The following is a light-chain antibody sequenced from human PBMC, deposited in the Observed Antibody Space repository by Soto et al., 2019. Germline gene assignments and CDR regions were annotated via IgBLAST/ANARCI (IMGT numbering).Light chain of an antibody. CDR1: QGISSY. CDR2: AAS. Sequence: IQLTQSPSSLSASVGDRVTITCRASQGISSYLAWYQQKPGKAPKLLIYAASTLQSGVPSRFSGSGSVTDFTLTISSLQPEDFATYYCQQHNSYPLTFGGGTKVDIK. J-gene: IGKJ4*01. V-gene: IGKV1-9*01. CDR3: QQHNSYPLT.